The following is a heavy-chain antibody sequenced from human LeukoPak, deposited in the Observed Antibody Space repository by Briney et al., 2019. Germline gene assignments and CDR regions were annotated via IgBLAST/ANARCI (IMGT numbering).Heavy chain of an antibody. CDR1: GFTVSTDH. Sequence: GGSLRLSCAASGFTVSTDHMSWVRQAPGKELEWVAVSYSGGSTYHAESVKGRFTISRDNSKNTLYLQMNSLRAEDTAVYYCARVWELSFDYWGQGTLVTVSS. D-gene: IGHD1-26*01. CDR2: SYSGGST. J-gene: IGHJ4*02. CDR3: ARVWELSFDY. V-gene: IGHV3-53*01.